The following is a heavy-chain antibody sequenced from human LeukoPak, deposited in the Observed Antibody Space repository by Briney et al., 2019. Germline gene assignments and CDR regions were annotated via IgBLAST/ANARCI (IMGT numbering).Heavy chain of an antibody. CDR2: IYYSGST. V-gene: IGHV4-31*03. D-gene: IGHD3-10*01. CDR1: GGSISSGGYY. CDR3: ARHMVRGYGYFDY. Sequence: SQTLSLTCTVSGGSISSGGYYWSWIRQHPGKGLEWIGYIYYSGSTYYNPSLKSRVTISVDTSKNQFSLNLSSVTAADTAVYYCARHMVRGYGYFDYWGQGTLVTVSS. J-gene: IGHJ4*02.